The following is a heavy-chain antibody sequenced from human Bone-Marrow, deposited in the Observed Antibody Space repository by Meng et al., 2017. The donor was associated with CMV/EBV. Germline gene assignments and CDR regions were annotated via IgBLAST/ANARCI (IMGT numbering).Heavy chain of an antibody. V-gene: IGHV3-73*01. D-gene: IGHD3-10*01. CDR1: GFTFSGSA. CDR3: TYGSGSYDAYYYYGMDV. Sequence: GESLKISCAASGFTFSGSAMHWVRQASGKGLEWVGRIRSKANTYATAYAASVKGRFTISRDDSKNTAYLQMNSLKTEDTAVYYCTYGSGSYDAYYYYGMDVWGQGTTVTVSS. CDR2: IRSKANTYAT. J-gene: IGHJ6*02.